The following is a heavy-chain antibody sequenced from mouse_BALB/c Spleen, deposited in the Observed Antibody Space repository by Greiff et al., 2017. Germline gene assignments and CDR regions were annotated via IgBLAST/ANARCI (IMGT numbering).Heavy chain of an antibody. CDR2: IWSGGST. Sequence: QVQLKESGPGLVQPSQSLSITCTVSGFSLTSYGVHWVRQSPGKGLEWLGVIWSGGSTDYNAAFISRLSISKDNSKSQVFFKMNSLQANDTAIYYCARNRGYYYGSSPYYAMDYWGQGTSVTVSS. V-gene: IGHV2-2*02. J-gene: IGHJ4*01. CDR3: ARNRGYYYGSSPYYAMDY. CDR1: GFSLTSYG. D-gene: IGHD1-1*01.